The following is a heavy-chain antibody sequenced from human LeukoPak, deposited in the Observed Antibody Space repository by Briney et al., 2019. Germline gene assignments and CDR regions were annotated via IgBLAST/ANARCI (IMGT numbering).Heavy chain of an antibody. V-gene: IGHV3-53*01. CDR3: TRGSSTVSAGYN. D-gene: IGHD1-1*01. CDR1: GFTVNRDY. CDR2: VYTDGRT. J-gene: IGHJ4*02. Sequence: GESLRLSCAASGFTVNRDYMSWVRQSPGKGLEWVSVVYTDGRTFYAVSVKGRFTISRDDFKNTVFLQMNSLRAEDTAIYFCTRGSSTVSAGYNWGRGTVVIVSS.